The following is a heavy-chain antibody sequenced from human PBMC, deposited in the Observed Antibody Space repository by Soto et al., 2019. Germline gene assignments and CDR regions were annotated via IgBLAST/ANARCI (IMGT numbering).Heavy chain of an antibody. D-gene: IGHD1-1*01. CDR3: ARDGLGTTRRYFDH. Sequence: QVQLVQSGAEVQKPGSSVKVSCKASGGTFSSYAFSWVRQAPGRGLEWMGRVIPVLGVADYAQKFQGRATITADKSTSTVYMELSGLRSEDTALYYCARDGLGTTRRYFDHWCQGTRVTVSS. CDR2: VIPVLGVA. CDR1: GGTFSSYA. V-gene: IGHV1-69*04. J-gene: IGHJ4*02.